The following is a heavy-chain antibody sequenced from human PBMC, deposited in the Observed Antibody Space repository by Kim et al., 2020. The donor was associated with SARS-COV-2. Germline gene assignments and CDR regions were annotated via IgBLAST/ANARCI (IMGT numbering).Heavy chain of an antibody. Sequence: GESLKISCKASGYSFTDFWIGWVRQMPGKGLEWMGIIHPSDSDTRYSPSFQGHVTISADKSITTTYLQLSSLKASDTAMYYCARHLYNNSSRFKNWFDPWGQGTLVTVSS. J-gene: IGHJ5*02. V-gene: IGHV5-51*01. CDR1: GYSFTDFW. CDR2: IHPSDSDT. D-gene: IGHD6-6*01. CDR3: ARHLYNNSSRFKNWFDP.